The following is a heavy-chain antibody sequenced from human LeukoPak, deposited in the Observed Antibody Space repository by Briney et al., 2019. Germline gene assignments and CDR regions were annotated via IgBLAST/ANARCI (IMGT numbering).Heavy chain of an antibody. Sequence: PGGSLRLSCAASGFTFSSYSRNWVRQAPGKGLEWVSSISSSSSYIYYADSVKGRFTISRDNAKNSLYLQMNSLRAEDTAVYYCARDGERYSDWLLSLTFDYWGQGTLVTVSS. CDR2: ISSSSSYI. CDR1: GFTFSSYS. D-gene: IGHD3-9*01. CDR3: ARDGERYSDWLLSLTFDY. V-gene: IGHV3-21*01. J-gene: IGHJ4*02.